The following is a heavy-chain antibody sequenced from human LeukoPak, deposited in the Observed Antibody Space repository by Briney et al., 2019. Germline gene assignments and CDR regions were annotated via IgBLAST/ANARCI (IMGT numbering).Heavy chain of an antibody. CDR1: GGSISSYY. V-gene: IGHV4-59*01. Sequence: KPSETLSLTCTVSGGSISSYYWSWIRQPPGKGLEWIGYIYYSGSTNYNPSLKSRVTISVDTSKNQFSLKLSSVTAADTAVYYCARAPLWFGELSVDYWGQGTLVTVSS. J-gene: IGHJ4*02. D-gene: IGHD3-10*01. CDR2: IYYSGST. CDR3: ARAPLWFGELSVDY.